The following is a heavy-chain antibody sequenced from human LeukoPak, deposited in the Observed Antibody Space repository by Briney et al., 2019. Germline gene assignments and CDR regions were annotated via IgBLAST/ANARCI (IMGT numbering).Heavy chain of an antibody. CDR1: GGSISSYY. D-gene: IGHD5-18*01. Sequence: SETLSLTCTVSGGSISSYYWSWIRQPAGKGLEWIGRIYTSGSTNYNPSLKSRVTISVDTSKNQFSLKVSSVTAADTAVYYCASLTSAGIQLWSAFHYWGQGTLVTVSS. CDR3: ASLTSAGIQLWSAFHY. J-gene: IGHJ4*02. CDR2: IYTSGST. V-gene: IGHV4-4*07.